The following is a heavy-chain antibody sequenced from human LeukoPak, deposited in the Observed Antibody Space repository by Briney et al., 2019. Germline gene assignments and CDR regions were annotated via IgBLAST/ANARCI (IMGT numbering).Heavy chain of an antibody. D-gene: IGHD6-19*01. CDR2: IWYDGSNK. V-gene: IGHV3-33*01. CDR3: ARDHVAVNYYYGMDV. J-gene: IGHJ6*02. CDR1: GFTFSSYG. Sequence: PGGSLRLSCAASGFTFSSYGMHWVRQAPGKGLEWVAVIWYDGSNKYYEDSVKGRFTISRDNSKNTLYLQMNSLRAEDTAVYYCARDHVAVNYYYGMDVWGQGTTVTVSS.